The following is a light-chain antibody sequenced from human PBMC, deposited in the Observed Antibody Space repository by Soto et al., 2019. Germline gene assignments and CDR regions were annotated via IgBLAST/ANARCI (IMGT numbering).Light chain of an antibody. CDR2: KAS. Sequence: IQMTQSPSTLSASVGDRVTITCRSSQSINNWLAWYQQKPGKAPKLLIYKASSLESGVPSRFSGSGSGKEFTLTISSLQPDDFATYYCQQYNGYFGQGTKLEIK. CDR1: QSINNW. V-gene: IGKV1-5*03. CDR3: QQYNGY. J-gene: IGKJ2*01.